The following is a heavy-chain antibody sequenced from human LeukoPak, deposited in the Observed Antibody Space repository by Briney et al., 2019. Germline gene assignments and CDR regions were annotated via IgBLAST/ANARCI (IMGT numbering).Heavy chain of an antibody. Sequence: SETLSLTCTVSGGSISSGDYYWSWIRQPPGKGLEWIAYMYYSGSTYYNPSLKSRVTMSVDTSKNQFSLKLSSVTAADTAVYYCARENSGSYREFDYWGQGTLVTVSS. J-gene: IGHJ4*02. CDR1: GGSISSGDYY. CDR2: MYYSGST. V-gene: IGHV4-30-4*01. CDR3: ARENSGSYREFDY. D-gene: IGHD1-26*01.